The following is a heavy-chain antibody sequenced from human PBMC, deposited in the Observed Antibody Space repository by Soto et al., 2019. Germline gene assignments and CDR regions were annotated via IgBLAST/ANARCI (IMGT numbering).Heavy chain of an antibody. D-gene: IGHD4-17*01. CDR1: GGSFSGYY. J-gene: IGHJ4*02. CDR2: INHSGST. V-gene: IGHV4-34*01. CDR3: ARSDYGRIDY. Sequence: TSETLSLTCAVYGGSFSGYYWSWIRQPPGKGLEWIGEINHSGSTNYNPSLKSRVTISVDTSKNQFSLKLSSVTAADTAVYYCARSDYGRIDYWGQGTLVTAPQ.